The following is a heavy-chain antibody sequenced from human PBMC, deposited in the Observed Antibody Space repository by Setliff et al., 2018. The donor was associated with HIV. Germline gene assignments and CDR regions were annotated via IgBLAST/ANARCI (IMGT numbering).Heavy chain of an antibody. CDR1: GGSISSSSFY. J-gene: IGHJ4*02. D-gene: IGHD3-16*01. CDR3: ARHQYVAGLIDS. Sequence: LSLTCIVSGGSISSSSFYWGWIRQPPGKGLEWIGSIHYSEGTYYNESLKSRVTISVATSKKQFSLKLTSVTAADTSLYYCARHQYVAGLIDSWGQGTLVTVSS. V-gene: IGHV4-39*01. CDR2: IHYSEGT.